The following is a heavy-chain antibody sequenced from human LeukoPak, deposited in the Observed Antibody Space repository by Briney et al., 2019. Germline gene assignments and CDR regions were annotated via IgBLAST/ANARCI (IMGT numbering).Heavy chain of an antibody. V-gene: IGHV4-34*01. CDR3: ARGNLYYFDSSGYYFKFDY. CDR1: GGSFSGYY. CDR2: INHSGST. Sequence: PSETLSLTCAVYGGSFSGYYWGWIRQPPGKGLEWIGEINHSGSTNYIPSLKSRVTISVDTSKNQFSLKLSSVTAADTAVYYCARGNLYYFDSSGYYFKFDYWGQGTLVTVSS. J-gene: IGHJ4*02. D-gene: IGHD3-22*01.